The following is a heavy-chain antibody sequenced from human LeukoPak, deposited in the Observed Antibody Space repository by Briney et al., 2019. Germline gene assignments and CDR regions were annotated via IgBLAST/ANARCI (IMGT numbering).Heavy chain of an antibody. CDR2: ISGDGGST. D-gene: IGHD5-18*01. V-gene: IGHV3-43*02. J-gene: IGHJ6*02. CDR1: GFTFDDYA. CDR3: AKDISGYSNLWYYYYGMDV. Sequence: GGSLRLSCAASGFTFDDYAMHSVRQAPGKGLECVFLISGDGGSTYYADSVKGRFTISRDNSKYSLYLQMNSLRTEDTALYYCAKDISGYSNLWYYYYGMDVWGQGTTVTVSS.